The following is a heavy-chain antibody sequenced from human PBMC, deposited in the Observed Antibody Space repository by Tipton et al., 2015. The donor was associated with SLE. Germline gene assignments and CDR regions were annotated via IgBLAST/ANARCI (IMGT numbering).Heavy chain of an antibody. CDR3: ASESQLFL. V-gene: IGHV1-18*01. CDR2: ITGYNGHT. Sequence: QSGAEVKKPGASVKVSCKASGYTITSYGFSWVRQAPGQGLEGMGWITGYNGHTHYADKLQGRVTMTTVTSTATAYMWLRSLKSYDSSFYYCASESQLFLWGLRTLVSFSS. D-gene: IGHD6-6*01. J-gene: IGHJ4*02. CDR1: GYTITSYG.